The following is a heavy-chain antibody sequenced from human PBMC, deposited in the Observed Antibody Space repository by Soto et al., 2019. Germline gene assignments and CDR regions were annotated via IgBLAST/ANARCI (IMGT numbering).Heavy chain of an antibody. J-gene: IGHJ5*02. D-gene: IGHD6-13*01. Sequence: SVKVSCKASGGTFSSYAISWVRQAPGQGLEWMGGIIPIFGTANYAQKFQGRVTITADKSTSTAYMELSSLRSEDTAVYYCARWAAPYNWFDPWGQGTLVTVSS. CDR1: GGTFSSYA. CDR2: IIPIFGTA. V-gene: IGHV1-69*06. CDR3: ARWAAPYNWFDP.